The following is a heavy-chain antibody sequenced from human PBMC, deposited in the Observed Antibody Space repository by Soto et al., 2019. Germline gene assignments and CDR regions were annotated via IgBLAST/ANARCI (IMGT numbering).Heavy chain of an antibody. V-gene: IGHV3-33*01. CDR2: IWFDGSKK. CDR1: GFIFNSYS. J-gene: IGHJ4*02. D-gene: IGHD3-16*01. CDR3: VGGVDYYEH. Sequence: QVQLVESGGGVVQSGRSLRLSCAASGFIFNSYSMNWVRQAPGKGLEWVAVIWFDGSKKYYADSVKGRFTISRDNSKNTLDLQMNSLTTEDTSVYYCVGGVDYYEHWGQGILVTVSS.